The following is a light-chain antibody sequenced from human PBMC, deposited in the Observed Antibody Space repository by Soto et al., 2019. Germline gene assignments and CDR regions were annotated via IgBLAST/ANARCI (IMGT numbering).Light chain of an antibody. CDR1: QSISSY. CDR3: QQSYTSIT. Sequence: DIQMTQSPSSPSSSLGDRVTITCRASQSISSYLNWYQQKPGKAPKLLIYTASNLQSGVPSRFSGSGSGTDFTLTISSLKPEDFATYYCQQSYTSITFGQGTRLEIK. CDR2: TAS. J-gene: IGKJ5*01. V-gene: IGKV1-39*01.